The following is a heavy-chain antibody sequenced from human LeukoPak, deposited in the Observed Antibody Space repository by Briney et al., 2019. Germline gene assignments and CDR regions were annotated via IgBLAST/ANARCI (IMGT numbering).Heavy chain of an antibody. CDR1: GDSVSSNSAT. Sequence: SQTPSLTCAISGDSVSSNSATWNWIRQSPWRGLEWLGRTYYRSKWYHEYAVSVKSRIIINPDTSKNQFSLQLNSVTPEDTAVYYCARDRHTFDMWGQGTRVTVSS. CDR2: TYYRSKWYH. J-gene: IGHJ3*02. V-gene: IGHV6-1*01. CDR3: ARDRHTFDM. D-gene: IGHD2-21*01.